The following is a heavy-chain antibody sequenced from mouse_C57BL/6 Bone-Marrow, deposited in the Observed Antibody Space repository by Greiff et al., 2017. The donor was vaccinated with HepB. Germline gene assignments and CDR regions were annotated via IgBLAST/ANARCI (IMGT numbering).Heavy chain of an antibody. CDR3: ARDRFDFYFDY. V-gene: IGHV5-6*02. CDR2: INTGGSYT. D-gene: IGHD2-14*01. CDR1: GFAFSTSG. J-gene: IGHJ2*01. Sequence: MLVESGGDLVKPGGSLKLSCAASGFAFSTSGMSWVRQTPDKRLEWVATINTGGSYTYYAYNVRGRFTISRDTAKNTLFLLMSSLKSEDSAIYYCARDRFDFYFDYWGQGTTLTVSS.